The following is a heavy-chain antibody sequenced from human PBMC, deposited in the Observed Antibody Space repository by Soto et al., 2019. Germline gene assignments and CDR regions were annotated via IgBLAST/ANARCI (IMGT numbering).Heavy chain of an antibody. D-gene: IGHD6-19*01. V-gene: IGHV2-5*01. Sequence: QITLKESGPTLVRPTQSLTLTCTLSGFSLSTSGLGVGWIRQPPGKALEWLALIYWNDDKRYSPSLKARIAITKYTANNHVVLTMTNMDPVEPATYYCAHRPSGWYLFDYWGQGTLGTVSS. CDR3: AHRPSGWYLFDY. CDR2: IYWNDDK. CDR1: GFSLSTSGLG. J-gene: IGHJ4*02.